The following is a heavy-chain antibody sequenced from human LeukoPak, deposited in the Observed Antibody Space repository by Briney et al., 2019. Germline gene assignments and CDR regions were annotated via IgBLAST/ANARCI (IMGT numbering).Heavy chain of an antibody. J-gene: IGHJ4*02. CDR2: ISSSSSYI. D-gene: IGHD3-10*01. CDR3: ARDYHGSGSYPYYFDY. Sequence: GGSLRLSCAASGFTFSSYSMNWVRQAPGKGLEWVSSISSSSSYIYYADSVKGRFTISRDNAKNSLYLQMNSLRAEDTAVYYCARDYHGSGSYPYYFDYWGQGTLVTVSS. CDR1: GFTFSSYS. V-gene: IGHV3-21*01.